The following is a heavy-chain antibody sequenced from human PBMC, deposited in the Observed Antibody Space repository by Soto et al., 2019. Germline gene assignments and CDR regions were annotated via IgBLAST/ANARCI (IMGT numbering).Heavy chain of an antibody. CDR3: AKDRGLEQLVRGAMDAFDI. J-gene: IGHJ3*02. D-gene: IGHD6-13*01. V-gene: IGHV3-30*18. CDR1: GFTFSSYG. CDR2: ISYDGSNK. Sequence: QVQLVESGGGVVQPGRSLSLTCAASGFTFSSYGMHWVRQAPGKGLEWVAVISYDGSNKYYADSVKGRFTISRDNSKNTLYLQMNSLRAEDTAVYYCAKDRGLEQLVRGAMDAFDIWGQGTMVTVSS.